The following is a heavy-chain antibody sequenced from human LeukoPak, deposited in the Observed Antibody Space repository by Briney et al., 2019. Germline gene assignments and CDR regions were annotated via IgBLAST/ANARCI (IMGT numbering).Heavy chain of an antibody. D-gene: IGHD2-2*01. CDR3: ARRISTRRGETCSSTSCYFDY. V-gene: IGHV4-38-2*01. J-gene: IGHJ4*02. CDR2: IFHNGIT. CDR1: GFSISSGYF. Sequence: SETLSLTCAVSGFSISSGYFWAWIRQSPGKGLEWIGSIFHNGITYYNSSPKSRITISVDTSKNQFSLRLSSVTAADTAVYYCARRISTRRGETCSSTSCYFDYWGQGTLVTVSS.